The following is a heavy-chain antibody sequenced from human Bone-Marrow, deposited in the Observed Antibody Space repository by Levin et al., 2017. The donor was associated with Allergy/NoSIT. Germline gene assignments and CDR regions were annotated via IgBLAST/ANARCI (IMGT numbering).Heavy chain of an antibody. V-gene: IGHV5-51*01. CDR3: ARLDFGGAPFDY. CDR2: IYPADSDT. D-gene: IGHD4-23*01. J-gene: IGHJ4*02. Sequence: GESLKISCKASGYVFTNNWIGWVRQMPGKGLEWMGSIYPADSDTRYSPSFQRQVTISADNSISTAYLQWGSLKASDTARYYCARLDFGGAPFDYWGQGTLVIVSS. CDR1: GYVFTNNW.